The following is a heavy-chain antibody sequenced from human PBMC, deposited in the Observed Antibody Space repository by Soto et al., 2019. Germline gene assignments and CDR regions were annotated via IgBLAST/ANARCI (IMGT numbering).Heavy chain of an antibody. CDR1: GFSFSSHW. Sequence: GGSLRLSCAASGFSFSSHWKSWVRQAPGKGLEWVANIKQDGNDKRYVDSVKGRFTISRDNAKSSLYLQMNSLRAEDTAVYYCARYSYSSGPQDSWGQGTMVTVYS. CDR2: IKQDGNDK. V-gene: IGHV3-7*03. J-gene: IGHJ4*02. CDR3: ARYSYSSGPQDS. D-gene: IGHD6-19*01.